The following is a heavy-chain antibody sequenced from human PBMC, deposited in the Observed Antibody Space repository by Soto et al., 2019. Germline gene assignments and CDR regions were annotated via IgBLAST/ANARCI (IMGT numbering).Heavy chain of an antibody. CDR1: GFTLISYT. V-gene: IGHV3-21*04. D-gene: IGHD2-21*01. Sequence: GCSLILSCASSGFTLISYTMNWVLQAPGRGLEWVSSISRSGINVYYADSVKGRFTISRDNAKNSLYLQMNSLRAEDTAVYYCASHDRNIPYSVQGTLVTVS. CDR3: ASHDRNIPY. J-gene: IGHJ4*02. CDR2: ISRSGINV.